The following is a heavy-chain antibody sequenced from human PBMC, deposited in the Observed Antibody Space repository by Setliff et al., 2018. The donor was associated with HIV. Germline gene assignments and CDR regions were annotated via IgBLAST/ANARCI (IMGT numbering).Heavy chain of an antibody. CDR2: IWYDGSNE. CDR3: VRDQNTPSRCRSKTCINPGDY. CDR1: GFSFTNYG. Sequence: LRLSCAASGFSFTNYGMSWVRQAPGKGLEWVAIIWYDGSNEYYADSVKGRLTISRDNSKNTLYLQMDSLRAEDTAVYYCVRDQNTPSRCRSKTCINPGDYWGLGTLVTVSS. D-gene: IGHD2-2*01. J-gene: IGHJ4*02. V-gene: IGHV3-33*08.